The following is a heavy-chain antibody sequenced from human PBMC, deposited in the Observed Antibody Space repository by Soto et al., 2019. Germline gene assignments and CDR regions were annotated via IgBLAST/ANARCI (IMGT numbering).Heavy chain of an antibody. D-gene: IGHD6-6*01. CDR1: GFSFTTYA. J-gene: IGHJ4*02. V-gene: IGHV3-23*01. CDR3: AKDRGSSSLYYFDY. CDR2: ISGGGRST. Sequence: GESLKISCAASGFSFTTYAMTWVRQAPGKGLEWVSGISGGGRSTLYADSVKGRFTISRDNSKNTLSLEMNSLRAEDTAVYYCAKDRGSSSLYYFDYWGRGTLVTVSS.